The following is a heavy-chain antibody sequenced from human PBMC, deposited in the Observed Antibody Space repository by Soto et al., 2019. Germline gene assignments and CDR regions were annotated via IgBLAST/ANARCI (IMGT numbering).Heavy chain of an antibody. CDR2: ISSSSSYT. V-gene: IGHV3-11*06. CDR3: AREAGTAMVRSRAFDI. Sequence: GGSLRLSCAASGFTFSDYYMSWIRQAPGKGLEWVSYISSSSSYTNYADSVKGRFTISRDNAKNSLFLQMNSLRAEDTAVYYCAREAGTAMVRSRAFDIWGQGTMVTVSS. D-gene: IGHD5-18*01. J-gene: IGHJ3*02. CDR1: GFTFSDYY.